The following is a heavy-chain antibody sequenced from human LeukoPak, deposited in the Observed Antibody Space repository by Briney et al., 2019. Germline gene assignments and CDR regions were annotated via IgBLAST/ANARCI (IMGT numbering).Heavy chain of an antibody. CDR1: GFTFSSYG. CDR3: ARAYYHASGGAFGMGV. V-gene: IGHV3-30*03. CDR2: ISYDGSNE. D-gene: IGHD3-10*01. Sequence: PGGSLRLSCAASGFTFSSYGMHWVRQAPGKGLEWVAVISYDGSNEYYADSVKGRFTISRDNSKKTLYLQMNSLRAEDTALYYCARAYYHASGGAFGMGVWGQGTTVTVSS. J-gene: IGHJ6*02.